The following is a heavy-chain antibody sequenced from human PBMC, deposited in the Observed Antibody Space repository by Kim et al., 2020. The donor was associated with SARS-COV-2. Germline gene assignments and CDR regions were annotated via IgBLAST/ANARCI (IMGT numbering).Heavy chain of an antibody. D-gene: IGHD3-10*01. Sequence: SETLSLTCAVYGGSFSGYYWSWIRQPPGKGLEWIGEINHSGSTNYNPSLKSRVTISVDTSKNQFSLKLSSVTAADTAVYYCARGGPMVRGFYYYYYGMDVWGQGTTVTVSS. CDR2: INHSGST. V-gene: IGHV4-34*01. J-gene: IGHJ6*02. CDR3: ARGGPMVRGFYYYYYGMDV. CDR1: GGSFSGYY.